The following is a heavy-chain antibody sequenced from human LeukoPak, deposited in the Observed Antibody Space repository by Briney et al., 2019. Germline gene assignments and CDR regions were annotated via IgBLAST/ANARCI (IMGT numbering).Heavy chain of an antibody. CDR2: IFYSGST. CDR3: AKTAFGVVS. V-gene: IGHV4-59*01. Sequence: SETLSLTCTVSGGSISSYYWSWIRQPPGKGLEWIGHIFYSGSTNYNPSLKSRVTISADTSKNQFSLKLTSVTAADTAVYYCAKTAFGVVSWGQGTLVTVSS. J-gene: IGHJ5*02. D-gene: IGHD3-3*01. CDR1: GGSISSYY.